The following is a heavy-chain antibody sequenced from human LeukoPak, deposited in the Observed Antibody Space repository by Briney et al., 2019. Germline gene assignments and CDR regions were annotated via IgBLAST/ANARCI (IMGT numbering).Heavy chain of an antibody. CDR3: ARRSAYYFDY. Sequence: GSLRLSCSASGFTFSTYSLNWVRQAPGKGLVWVSSISSSSSYIYYADSVKGRFTISRDNAQNSLYLQMNSLSAEDTAVYYCARRSAYYFDYWGQGTLVTVSS. CDR1: GFTFSTYS. CDR2: ISSSSSYI. J-gene: IGHJ4*02. V-gene: IGHV3-21*01.